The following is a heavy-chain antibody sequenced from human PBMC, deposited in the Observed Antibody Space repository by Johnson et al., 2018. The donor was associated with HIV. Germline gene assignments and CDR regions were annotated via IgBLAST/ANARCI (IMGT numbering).Heavy chain of an antibody. CDR3: ARDWDAYGAFDI. CDR1: GFTFSSYG. V-gene: IGHV3-30*19. D-gene: IGHD1-26*01. J-gene: IGHJ3*02. Sequence: QVQLVESGGGVVQPGGSLRLSCAASGFTFSSYGMHWVRQAPGKGLEWVAVIWYDGSNKYYADSVKGRFTISRDNSKNTLYLQLNTLRAADTAVYYCARDWDAYGAFDIWGQGTAVTVSS. CDR2: IWYDGSNK.